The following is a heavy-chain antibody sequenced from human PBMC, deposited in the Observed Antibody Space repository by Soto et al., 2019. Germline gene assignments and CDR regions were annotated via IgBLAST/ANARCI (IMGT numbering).Heavy chain of an antibody. Sequence: QVQLQESGPGLVKPSGTLSLTCAVSGGSISSSNWWSWVRQPPGQGLEWIGGIYHSGSTNYNPSLKSRVTISVDKSKNQFSLKLGSVTAADTAVYYCARVGASSWYPEGPIDYWGQGTLVTVSS. CDR1: GGSISSSNW. CDR2: IYHSGST. D-gene: IGHD6-13*01. CDR3: ARVGASSWYPEGPIDY. J-gene: IGHJ4*02. V-gene: IGHV4-4*02.